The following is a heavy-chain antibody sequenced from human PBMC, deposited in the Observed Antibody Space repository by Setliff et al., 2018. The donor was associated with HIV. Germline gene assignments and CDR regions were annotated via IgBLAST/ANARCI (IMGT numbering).Heavy chain of an antibody. CDR2: ISAYNGNT. CDR3: ARVQHLTYYYDSSGYYDHDVFDI. J-gene: IGHJ3*02. CDR1: GYTFSSYG. Sequence: ASVKVSCKTSGYTFSSYGIAWVRQAPGQGLEWMGWISAYNGNTHYAQKLQGRVTMTTDTSTSTAYMELRSLRSEDTAVYYCARVQHLTYYYDSSGYYDHDVFDIWGQGTMVTVSS. D-gene: IGHD3-22*01. V-gene: IGHV1-18*01.